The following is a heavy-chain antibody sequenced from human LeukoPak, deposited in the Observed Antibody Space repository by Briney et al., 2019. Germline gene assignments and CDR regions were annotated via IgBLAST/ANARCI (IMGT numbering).Heavy chain of an antibody. CDR2: IYHSGST. V-gene: IGHV4-38-2*02. CDR1: GYSISSGYY. D-gene: IGHD2-21*01. Sequence: SETLSLTCTVSGYSISSGYYWGWIRQPPGKGLEWIGSIYHSGSTYYNPSLKSRVTISVDPSKNQFSLKLSSVTAADTAVYYCARVAYCGGDCEFDYWGQGTLVTVSS. CDR3: ARVAYCGGDCEFDY. J-gene: IGHJ4*02.